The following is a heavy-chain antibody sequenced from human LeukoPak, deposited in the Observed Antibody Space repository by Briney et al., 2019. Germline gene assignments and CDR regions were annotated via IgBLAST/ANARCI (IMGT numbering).Heavy chain of an antibody. CDR1: GGSISSYY. V-gene: IGHV4-59*01. CDR3: ASGGYSSSWYVY. CDR2: IYYSGST. J-gene: IGHJ4*02. D-gene: IGHD6-13*01. Sequence: PSETLSLTCTVSGGSISSYYWSWIRQPPGKGPEWIGYIYYSGSTNYNPSLKSRVTISVDTSKNQFSLKLSSVTAADTAVYYCASGGYSSSWYVYWGQGTLVTVSS.